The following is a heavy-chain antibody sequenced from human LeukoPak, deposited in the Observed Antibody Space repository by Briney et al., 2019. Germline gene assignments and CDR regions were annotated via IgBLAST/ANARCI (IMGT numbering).Heavy chain of an antibody. CDR2: ISYDGSNK. CDR1: GFSFSNYG. J-gene: IGHJ4*02. CDR3: VKGYYDFDY. Sequence: GGSLRLSCTASGFSFSNYGMHWVCQAPGKGLEWVTVISYDGSNKYYADSVKGRVTISRDNSKNTLYLQMNSLRAEDTAVYYCVKGYYDFDYWGQGTLVTVSS. D-gene: IGHD3-3*01. V-gene: IGHV3-30*18.